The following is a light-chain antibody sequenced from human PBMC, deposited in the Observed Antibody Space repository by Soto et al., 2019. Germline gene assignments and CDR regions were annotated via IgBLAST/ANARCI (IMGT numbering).Light chain of an antibody. CDR3: QQYNNWPMYT. CDR2: GAS. CDR1: QSVSSN. J-gene: IGKJ2*01. Sequence: EIVMTPSPATLSVSPGEGATLSCRASQSVSSNLAWYQQKPGQAPRLLIYGASTRATGIPARFSGSGSGTDFTLTISSLQSEDFAVYYCQQYNNWPMYTFGQGTKLEIK. V-gene: IGKV3-15*01.